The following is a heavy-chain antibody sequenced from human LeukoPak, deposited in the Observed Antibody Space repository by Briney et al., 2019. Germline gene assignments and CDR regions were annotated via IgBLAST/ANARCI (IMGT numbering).Heavy chain of an antibody. V-gene: IGHV3-30*04. J-gene: IGHJ4*02. CDR2: ISYDGKNK. CDR3: ARNPVFTGNYHDFDY. D-gene: IGHD1-7*01. Sequence: TGGSLRLSCAASGFTFSSYAMHWVRQAPGKGLEWVAVISYDGKNKYYADSLKGRFTISGDNYKNTLYLQMNSLRAEDTAVYYCARNPVFTGNYHDFDYWGQGTLVTVSS. CDR1: GFTFSSYA.